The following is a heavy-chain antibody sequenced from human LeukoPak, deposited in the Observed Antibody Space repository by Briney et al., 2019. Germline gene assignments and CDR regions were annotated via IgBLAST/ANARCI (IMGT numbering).Heavy chain of an antibody. Sequence: PSETLSLTCAVYGGSFSGYYWSWIRQPAGKGLEWIGRIYTSGSTNYNPSLKSRVTISVDTSKNQFSLKLSSVTAADTAVYYCARGSGSYLIYWGQGTLVTVSS. CDR2: IYTSGST. D-gene: IGHD1-26*01. J-gene: IGHJ4*02. CDR1: GGSFSGYY. V-gene: IGHV4-59*10. CDR3: ARGSGSYLIY.